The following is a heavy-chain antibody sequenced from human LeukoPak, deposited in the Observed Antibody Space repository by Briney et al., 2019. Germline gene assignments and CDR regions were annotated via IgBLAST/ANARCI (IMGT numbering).Heavy chain of an antibody. Sequence: PGGSLRLSCEGSGFTFSSYWMYWVRQAPGKGLVWVSRINSDGTGISYADSVKGRFTVSRDNAKNTLYLQMNSLRVEDTAVYYCARVYGYDFWSGYDRWGQGTLVTVSS. CDR1: GFTFSSYW. CDR2: INSDGTGI. D-gene: IGHD3-3*01. J-gene: IGHJ4*02. CDR3: ARVYGYDFWSGYDR. V-gene: IGHV3-74*01.